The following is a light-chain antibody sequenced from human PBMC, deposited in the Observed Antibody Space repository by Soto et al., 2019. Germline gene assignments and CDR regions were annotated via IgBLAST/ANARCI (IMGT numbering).Light chain of an antibody. CDR3: NSYAGTNRV. J-gene: IGLJ1*01. Sequence: QSVLSQPASVSGSPGQTITISCTGTSTDVGGYNAVSWYQHHPGKAPKLIIYEVTHRPSGVSDRFSASKSGNTASLTISGLQAEDEADYYCNSYAGTNRVFGTGTKVTVL. V-gene: IGLV2-14*01. CDR2: EVT. CDR1: STDVGGYNA.